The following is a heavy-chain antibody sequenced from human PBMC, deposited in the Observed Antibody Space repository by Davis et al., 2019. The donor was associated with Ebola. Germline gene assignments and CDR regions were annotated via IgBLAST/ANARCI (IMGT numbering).Heavy chain of an antibody. CDR1: GYTFTSYD. CDR3: ARGGHDYVEGDYYYYGMDV. CDR2: MNPNSGNT. Sequence: ASVKVSCKASGYTFTSYDINWVRQATGQGLEWMGWMNPNSGNTGYAQKFQGRVTMTRDTSTSTAYMELSSLRSEDTAVYYCARGGHDYVEGDYYYYGMDVWGQGTTVTVSS. V-gene: IGHV1-8*01. J-gene: IGHJ6*02. D-gene: IGHD3-16*01.